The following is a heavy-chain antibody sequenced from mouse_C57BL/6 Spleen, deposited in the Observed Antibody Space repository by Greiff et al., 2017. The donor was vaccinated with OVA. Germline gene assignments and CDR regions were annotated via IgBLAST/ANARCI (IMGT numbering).Heavy chain of an antibody. CDR2: IDPSDSYT. CDR1: GYTFTSYW. J-gene: IGHJ4*01. CDR3: ARVETFYYVNYGYAMDY. Sequence: QVQLQQSGAELVMPGASVKLSCKASGYTFTSYWMHWVKQRPGQGLEWIGEIDPSDSYTNSNQKFTGKSTLTVDKSYSTAYMQLSRLTSEDSAVYYCARVETFYYVNYGYAMDYWGQGTSVTVSS. D-gene: IGHD2-1*01. V-gene: IGHV1-69*01.